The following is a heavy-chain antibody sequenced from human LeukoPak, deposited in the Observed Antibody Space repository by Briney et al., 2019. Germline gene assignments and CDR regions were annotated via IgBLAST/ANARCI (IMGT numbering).Heavy chain of an antibody. V-gene: IGHV4-4*07. CDR3: ARDNDFFDY. J-gene: IGHJ4*02. CDR1: GGSINTYY. CDR2: IHSSGST. Sequence: SETLSLTCSVSGGSINTYYWSCIRQPAGKGLEWIGRIHSSGSTHYNPSLKSRVTMSLDTSKNQYSLKLTSVTAADTAVYYCARDNDFFDYWGQGTLVTVSS.